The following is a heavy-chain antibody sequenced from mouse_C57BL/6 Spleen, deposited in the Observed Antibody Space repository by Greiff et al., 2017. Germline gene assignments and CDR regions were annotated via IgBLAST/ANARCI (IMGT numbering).Heavy chain of an antibody. CDR2: ISYDGSN. Sequence: EVKLQESGPGLVKPSQSLSLTCSVIGYSITSGYYWNWIRQFPGNKLEWMGYISYDGSNNYNPSLKNRISITRDPSKNQFFLKLNSVTTEDTATYYCARDSSGHYAMDYWGQGTSGTVAS. J-gene: IGHJ4*01. CDR1: GYSITSGYY. CDR3: ARDSSGHYAMDY. D-gene: IGHD3-2*02. V-gene: IGHV3-6*01.